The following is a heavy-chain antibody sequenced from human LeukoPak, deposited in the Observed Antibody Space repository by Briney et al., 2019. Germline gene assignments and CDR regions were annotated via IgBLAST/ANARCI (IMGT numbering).Heavy chain of an antibody. CDR3: ARGILGAAAFDY. CDR2: IYSGDST. V-gene: IGHV3-53*01. J-gene: IGHJ4*02. D-gene: IGHD1-26*01. Sequence: GGSLRLSCAASGFTFSSYGMSWVRQAPGKGLEWVSVIYSGDSTYYTDSVKGRFTISRDNSKNTLYLQMNSLRAEDAAVYYCARGILGAAAFDYWGQGALVTVSS. CDR1: GFTFSSYG.